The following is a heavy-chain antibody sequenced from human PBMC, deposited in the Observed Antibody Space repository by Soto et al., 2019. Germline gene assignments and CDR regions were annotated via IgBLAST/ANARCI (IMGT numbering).Heavy chain of an antibody. Sequence: GGSLRLSCAASGFTFSSYAMSWVRQAPGKGLEWVSAISGSGGSTYYADSVKGRFTISRDNSKNTLYLQMNSRRAEDTAVYYCAKAAPYSDCSGGSCYSRGEYYYYYMDVWGKGTTVTVSS. CDR1: GFTFSSYA. J-gene: IGHJ6*03. CDR3: AKAAPYSDCSGGSCYSRGEYYYYYMDV. D-gene: IGHD2-15*01. V-gene: IGHV3-23*01. CDR2: ISGSGGST.